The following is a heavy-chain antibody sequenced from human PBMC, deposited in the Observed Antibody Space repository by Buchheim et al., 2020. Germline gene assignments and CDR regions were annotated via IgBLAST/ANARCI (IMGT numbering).Heavy chain of an antibody. CDR1: GGSISSYY. CDR2: IYYSGST. Sequence: QVQLQESGPGLVKPSETLSLTCTVSGGSISSYYWSWIRQPPGKGLEWIGYIYYSGSTNYNPSLKSRVTISVDTSKNQFSLKLSSVTAADTAVYYCARDRSSSGYYYWFDPWGQGTL. V-gene: IGHV4-59*01. CDR3: ARDRSSSGYYYWFDP. D-gene: IGHD3-22*01. J-gene: IGHJ5*02.